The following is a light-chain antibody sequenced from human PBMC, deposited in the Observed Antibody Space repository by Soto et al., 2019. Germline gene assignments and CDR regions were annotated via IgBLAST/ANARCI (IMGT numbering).Light chain of an antibody. CDR3: QQYNNLWT. CDR1: QSVRTN. Sequence: EIVMTQSPAPLSVSPGERATLSCRASQSVRTNLAWYQQKPGQAPRPLIYGASTRATGIPARFSGGGSGTEFTLTISSLQSEDFAVYYCQQYNNLWTFGQGTKVEIK. CDR2: GAS. V-gene: IGKV3-15*01. J-gene: IGKJ1*01.